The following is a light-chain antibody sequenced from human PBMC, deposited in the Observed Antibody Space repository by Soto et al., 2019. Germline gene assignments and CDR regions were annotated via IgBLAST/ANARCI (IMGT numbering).Light chain of an antibody. J-gene: IGKJ2*01. Sequence: EIVLTQSPGTLSLSPGERATLSCRASRSFASSYLAWYQRKPSQSPRLLIYAASKRATGIPDRFTGSGSGTDFTLTISSVEPEDCAVYYCQHYGPSTPYTFGQGTTVDIK. V-gene: IGKV3-20*01. CDR1: RSFASSY. CDR3: QHYGPSTPYT. CDR2: AAS.